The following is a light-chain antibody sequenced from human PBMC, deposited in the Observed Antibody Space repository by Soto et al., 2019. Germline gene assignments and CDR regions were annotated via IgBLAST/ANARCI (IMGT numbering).Light chain of an antibody. CDR3: QKSYSTLT. J-gene: IGKJ5*01. CDR2: AAS. CDR1: QSISSY. Sequence: DIQMTQSPSSLSASVGDRVTITCRASQSISSYLNWYQQKPGKAPKLLIYAASSLQSGVPSRFSGSGSGTDFTLTISSLQPEDFATYYCQKSYSTLTLGQGTRLEIK. V-gene: IGKV1-39*01.